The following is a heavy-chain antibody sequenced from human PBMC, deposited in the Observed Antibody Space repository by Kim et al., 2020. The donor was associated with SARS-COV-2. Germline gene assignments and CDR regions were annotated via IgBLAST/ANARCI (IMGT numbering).Heavy chain of an antibody. Sequence: YYSGTTNFTPSLKSRVTLSIDTSKNQFSLRLSSVTAADTAVYYCAKGLNWGQGTLVTVSS. V-gene: IGHV4-39*01. J-gene: IGHJ4*02. CDR2: YYSGTT. CDR3: AKGLN.